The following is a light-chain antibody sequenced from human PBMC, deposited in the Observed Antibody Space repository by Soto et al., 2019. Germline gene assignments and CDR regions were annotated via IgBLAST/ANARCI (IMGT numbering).Light chain of an antibody. J-gene: IGKJ2*01. Sequence: DTVLTQSPATLTLSPGERATLSCRASQNVRGYLAWYQQKLGQAPSLLIYDTSTRATGISARFSGSGSGTDVTLTISSREPEDFAVYYCQHRSNWPGTFGQGTKLE. CDR1: QNVRGY. V-gene: IGKV3-11*01. CDR3: QHRSNWPGT. CDR2: DTS.